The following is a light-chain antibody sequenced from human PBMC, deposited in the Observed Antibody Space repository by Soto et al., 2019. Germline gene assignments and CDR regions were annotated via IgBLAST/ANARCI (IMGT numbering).Light chain of an antibody. J-gene: IGKJ1*01. Sequence: EIVLTQSPGTLSLPPGERATLSCRASQSVRSSYLAWYQQKFGQAPRLLIYGASSRATGIPDRCSGSGSGTDFTLTIGRLEPEDFAVYYWQEYGSAAWTFGQGTKVEIK. V-gene: IGKV3-20*01. CDR3: QEYGSAAWT. CDR1: QSVRSSY. CDR2: GAS.